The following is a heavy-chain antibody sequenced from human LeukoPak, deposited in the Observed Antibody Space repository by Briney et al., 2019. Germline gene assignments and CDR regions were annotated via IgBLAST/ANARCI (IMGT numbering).Heavy chain of an antibody. V-gene: IGHV4-34*01. CDR1: GESFSYFY. CDR3: ATREI. Sequence: SETLSLTCAVYGESFSYFYWSWVRQPPGKGLEWIGEINHSGSTNYNPSLKSRVTISVDTSKNQFSLKLASVTAADTAVYYCATREIWGQGTLVTVSS. CDR2: INHSGST. D-gene: IGHD1-26*01. J-gene: IGHJ4*02.